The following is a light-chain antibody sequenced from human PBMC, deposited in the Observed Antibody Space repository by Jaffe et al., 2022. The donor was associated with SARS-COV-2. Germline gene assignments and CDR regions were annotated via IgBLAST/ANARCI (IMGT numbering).Light chain of an antibody. J-gene: IGLJ2*01. CDR3: QVWDSSTEV. Sequence: SYELTQPLSVSVALGQTARITCGGNNIGGKNVHWYQQKPGQAPVLVIYRDINRPSGIPERFSGSNSGNTATLTISRAQAGDEADYYCQVWDSSTEVFGGGTKLTVL. V-gene: IGLV3-9*01. CDR2: RDI. CDR1: NIGGKN.